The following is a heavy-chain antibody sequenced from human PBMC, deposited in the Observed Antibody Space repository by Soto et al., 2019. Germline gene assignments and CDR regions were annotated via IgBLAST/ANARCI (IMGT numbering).Heavy chain of an antibody. CDR2: VIYSGGTT. CDR3: ARVGGSSFNY. Sequence: HPGGSLRLSCAASGFSFSSFAMSWVRQAPGKGLEWVSAVIYSGGTTYYVDSVKGRFTISRDNSRNTLYLQMEGLRAEDTALYYCARVGGSSFNYWGQGTLVTVSS. V-gene: IGHV3-23*01. J-gene: IGHJ4*02. D-gene: IGHD6-6*01. CDR1: GFSFSSFA.